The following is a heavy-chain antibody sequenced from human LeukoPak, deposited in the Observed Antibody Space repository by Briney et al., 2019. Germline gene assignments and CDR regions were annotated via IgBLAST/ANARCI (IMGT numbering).Heavy chain of an antibody. CDR1: GGSISSYY. CDR3: ARGVSDSSGYYYFDY. J-gene: IGHJ4*02. Sequence: SETLSLTCTVSGGSISSYYWSWIRQPPGKGPEWSGYIYYSGSTNYNPSLKSRLTISVDPSKNQFSLKLSSVTAADTAVYYCARGVSDSSGYYYFDYWAQGTLVPVSS. CDR2: IYYSGST. D-gene: IGHD3-22*01. V-gene: IGHV4-59*01.